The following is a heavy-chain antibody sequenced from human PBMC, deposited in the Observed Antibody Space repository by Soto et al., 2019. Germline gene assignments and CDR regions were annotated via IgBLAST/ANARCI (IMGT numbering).Heavy chain of an antibody. CDR1: GYIFTSND. Sequence: QVQFVQSGAEVKEPGDSVKVSCRASGYIFTSNDITWVRQAPGQGLEWMGWIRVRNGDTHYAPKFRGRVTVTRDTSTSTAYMELRRLRSDATAVYYCARESRTWVDGVIGPGDYWGQGTLVTVSS. CDR2: IRVRNGDT. D-gene: IGHD3-10*01. CDR3: ARESRTWVDGVIGPGDY. V-gene: IGHV1-18*01. J-gene: IGHJ4*02.